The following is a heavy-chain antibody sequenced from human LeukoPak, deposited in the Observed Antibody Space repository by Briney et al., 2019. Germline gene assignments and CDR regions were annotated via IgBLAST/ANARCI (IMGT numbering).Heavy chain of an antibody. Sequence: GGSLRLSCTTSGLTFGDYAMTWVRQAPGKGLEWLGFIGSKTSGGTTDYAASVKGRFTISRDDSKSIAYLQMNTLKTEDTAIYYCARGAFEYDTSAYYYTFDYWGQGSLVTVSS. V-gene: IGHV3-49*04. J-gene: IGHJ4*02. CDR3: ARGAFEYDTSAYYYTFDY. CDR2: IGSKTSGGTT. D-gene: IGHD3-22*01. CDR1: GLTFGDYA.